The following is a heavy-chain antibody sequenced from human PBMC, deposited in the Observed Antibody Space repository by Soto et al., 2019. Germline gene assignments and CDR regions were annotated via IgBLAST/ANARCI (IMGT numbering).Heavy chain of an antibody. V-gene: IGHV5-51*01. D-gene: IGHD2-2*01. CDR2: IYPGDSDT. CDR1: GYSFTSYW. CDR3: AREWVVPAAQYPHYYYGMDV. Sequence: PGESLKISCNGSGYSFTSYWIGWVRQMPGKGLEWMGIIYPGDSDTRYSPSFQGQVTISADKSISTAYLQWSSLKASDTAMYYCAREWVVPAAQYPHYYYGMDVWGQGTTVTVSS. J-gene: IGHJ6*02.